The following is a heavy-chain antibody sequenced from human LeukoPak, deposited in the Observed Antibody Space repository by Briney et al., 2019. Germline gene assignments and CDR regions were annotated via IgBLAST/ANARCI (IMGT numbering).Heavy chain of an antibody. D-gene: IGHD4-17*01. J-gene: IGHJ4*02. CDR2: VSKYTGNA. CDR3: AREDDRSFGAYDC. Sequence: ASVKVSCKASNYTFSDYDVTWVRQAPGQGLEWMGWVSKYTGNADYAPKFQGRGSMTTDTSTRTAYMELRSLRPDDTAVYFCAREDDRSFGAYDCWGQGTLVTVS. V-gene: IGHV1-18*01. CDR1: NYTFSDYD.